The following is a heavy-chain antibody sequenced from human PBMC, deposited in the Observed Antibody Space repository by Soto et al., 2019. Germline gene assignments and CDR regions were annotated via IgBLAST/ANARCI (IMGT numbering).Heavy chain of an antibody. J-gene: IGHJ3*02. V-gene: IGHV3-21*01. CDR1: GFTFSSYS. Sequence: EVQLVESGGGLVKPGGSLRLSCAASGFTFSSYSMNWVRQAPGKGLEWVSSISSSSSYIYYADSVKGRFTISRDNAKNSLYLQVNSLRAEDTAVYYCATSGPTVTTLDAFDIWGQGTMVTVSS. D-gene: IGHD4-17*01. CDR2: ISSSSSYI. CDR3: ATSGPTVTTLDAFDI.